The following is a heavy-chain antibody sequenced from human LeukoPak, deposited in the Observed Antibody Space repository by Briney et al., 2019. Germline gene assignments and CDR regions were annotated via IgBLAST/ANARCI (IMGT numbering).Heavy chain of an antibody. CDR2: IDTSGSYI. CDR1: GFTFSIYS. V-gene: IGHV3-21*01. D-gene: IGHD3-10*01. Sequence: GGSLRLSCAASGFTFSIYSMNWVRQAPGKGLEWVSFIDTSGSYIYYGDSVKGRVTISRDNAKNSLYLQMNGLRAEDTAVYYCARGRSITLHRGVAMSDGFDIWGQGAMVTVSS. J-gene: IGHJ3*02. CDR3: ARGRSITLHRGVAMSDGFDI.